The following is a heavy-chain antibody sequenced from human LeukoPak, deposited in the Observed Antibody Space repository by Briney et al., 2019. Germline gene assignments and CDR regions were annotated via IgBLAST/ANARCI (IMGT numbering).Heavy chain of an antibody. CDR2: ISGSGGST. CDR3: AKRGYYDFWSGPTDDY. CDR1: GFTFSSYA. J-gene: IGHJ4*02. Sequence: GGSLRLSCAASGFTFSSYAMSWVRQAPGKGLEWVSAISGSGGSTYYADPVKGRFTISRDNSKNTLHLQMNSLRAEDTAVYYCAKRGYYDFWSGPTDDYWGQGTLVTVSS. D-gene: IGHD3-3*01. V-gene: IGHV3-23*01.